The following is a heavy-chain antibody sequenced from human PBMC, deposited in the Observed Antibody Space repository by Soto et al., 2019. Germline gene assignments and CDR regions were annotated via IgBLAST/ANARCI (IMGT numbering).Heavy chain of an antibody. CDR2: MTSDGRTT. V-gene: IGHV3-74*03. CDR3: ARAEVDY. Sequence: PRLSCAASGFTFGNYWMHWVRQAPGKGPEWVSRMTSDGRTTQYADSVKGRFTVSRDNAKNTLYLQMNSLRAEDTAVYYCARAEVDYWGPGTLVTVSS. J-gene: IGHJ4*02. CDR1: GFTFGNYW.